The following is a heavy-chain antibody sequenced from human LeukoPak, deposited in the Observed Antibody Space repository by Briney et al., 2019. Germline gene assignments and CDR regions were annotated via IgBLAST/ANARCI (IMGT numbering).Heavy chain of an antibody. CDR2: ISGSGGSI. J-gene: IGHJ4*02. CDR3: AKGGDGYNYYFDY. V-gene: IGHV3-23*01. CDR1: GFTFSSYW. D-gene: IGHD5-24*01. Sequence: GSLRLSCAASGFTFSSYWMNWVRQAPGKGLEWVSGISGSGGSIRYADSVKGRFIISRDNSKNTLYLQMNSLRAEDTAVYYCAKGGDGYNYYFDYWGQETLVTVSS.